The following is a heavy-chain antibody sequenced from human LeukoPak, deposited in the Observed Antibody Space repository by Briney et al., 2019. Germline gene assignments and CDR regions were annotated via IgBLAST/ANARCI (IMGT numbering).Heavy chain of an antibody. D-gene: IGHD6-19*01. CDR1: GFTFIDYD. CDR2: IGIRGDT. Sequence: GGSLRLSCAASGFTFIDYDMHWVRQVIGKGLEWVSAIGIRGDTHYSGSVKGRFTISRENAESSLYLQMNSLRAEDTAVYYCARGGIQVSGIDEFDSWGQGTLVTVSS. V-gene: IGHV3-13*01. CDR3: ARGGIQVSGIDEFDS. J-gene: IGHJ4*02.